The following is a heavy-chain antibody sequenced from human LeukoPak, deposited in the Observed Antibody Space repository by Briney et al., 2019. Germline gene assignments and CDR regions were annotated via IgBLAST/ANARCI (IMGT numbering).Heavy chain of an antibody. CDR2: IYYSGST. D-gene: IGHD6-25*01. J-gene: IGHJ3*02. CDR3: ARDKRGDAFDI. V-gene: IGHV4-59*01. Sequence: SETLSLTCTVSGGSISSYYWSWIRQPPGKGLEWIGYIYYSGSTNYNPSLKSRVTISVDTSKNQFSLKLSSVTAADTAVYYCARDKRGDAFDIWGQGTMVTVSS. CDR1: GGSISSYY.